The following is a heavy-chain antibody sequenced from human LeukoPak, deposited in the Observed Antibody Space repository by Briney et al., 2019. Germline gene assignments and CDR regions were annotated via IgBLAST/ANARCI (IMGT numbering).Heavy chain of an antibody. CDR2: IKKDGSEK. CDR3: VREGGSDWYSGWFDP. CDR1: GFTFSSYW. D-gene: IGHD6-19*01. V-gene: IGHV3-7*01. Sequence: QAGGSLRLSCAASGFTFSSYWMSWVRQVPGKGLEWVANIKKDGSEKKYVDSVKGRFTISRDNAENSLYLQMSSLGVEDTAVYYCVREGGSDWYSGWFDPWGQGTLVTVSS. J-gene: IGHJ5*02.